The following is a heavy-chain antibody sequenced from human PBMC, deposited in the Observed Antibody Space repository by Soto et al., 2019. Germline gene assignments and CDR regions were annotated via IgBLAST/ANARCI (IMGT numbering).Heavy chain of an antibody. CDR1: GYTFTSYY. J-gene: IGHJ4*02. D-gene: IGHD2-15*01. Sequence: QVQLVQSGAEVKKPGASVKVSCKASGYTFTSYYMHWVRQAPGQGLEWMGIINPSGGSTSYAQKFQGRVTMTRDTSTSTVYMELSSLRSEDTAVYYCARSETSQRGLYVGGSEGWFNWGQGTLVTVSS. V-gene: IGHV1-46*03. CDR3: ARSETSQRGLYVGGSEGWFN. CDR2: INPSGGST.